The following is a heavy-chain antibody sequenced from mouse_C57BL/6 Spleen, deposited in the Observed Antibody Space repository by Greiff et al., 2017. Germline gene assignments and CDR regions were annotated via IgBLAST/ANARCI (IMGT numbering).Heavy chain of an antibody. D-gene: IGHD1-1*01. CDR3: ARDYGSWFAY. Sequence: EVQLQESGPGLVKPSQSLSLTCSVTGYSITSGYYWNWIRQFPGNKLEWMGYISYDGSNNYNPSLKNRISITRDTSTNQFFLKLNSVTTEDTATYYGARDYGSWFAYWGQGTLVTVSA. CDR1: GYSITSGYY. J-gene: IGHJ3*01. V-gene: IGHV3-6*01. CDR2: ISYDGSN.